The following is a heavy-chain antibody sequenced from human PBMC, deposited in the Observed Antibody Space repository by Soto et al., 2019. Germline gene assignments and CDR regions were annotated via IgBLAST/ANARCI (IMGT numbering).Heavy chain of an antibody. V-gene: IGHV3-72*01. CDR3: ARGGYGSGSYYFDY. Sequence: GGSLRLSCAASGFTFSDHYMDWVRQAPGKGLEWVGRTRNKANSYTTEYAASVKGRFTISRDDSKNSLYLQMNSLKTEDTAVYCCARGGYGSGSYYFDYWGQGTLVTVSS. CDR1: GFTFSDHY. J-gene: IGHJ4*02. CDR2: TRNKANSYTT. D-gene: IGHD3-10*01.